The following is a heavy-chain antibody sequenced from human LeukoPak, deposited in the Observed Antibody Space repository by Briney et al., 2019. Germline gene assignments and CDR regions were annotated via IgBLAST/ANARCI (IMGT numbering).Heavy chain of an antibody. J-gene: IGHJ4*02. CDR3: ARLEGYSYGYSYY. Sequence: SETLSLTCTVSGGSISSSSYYWGWIRQPPGKGLEWIGSIYYSGSTYYNPSLKSRVTISVDTSKNQFSLKLSSVTAADTAVYYCARLEGYSYGYSYYWGRGTLVTVSS. D-gene: IGHD5-18*01. CDR2: IYYSGST. CDR1: GGSISSSSYY. V-gene: IGHV4-39*01.